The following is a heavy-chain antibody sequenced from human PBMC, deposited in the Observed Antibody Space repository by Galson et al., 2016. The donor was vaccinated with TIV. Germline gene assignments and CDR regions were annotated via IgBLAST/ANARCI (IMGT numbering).Heavy chain of an antibody. J-gene: IGHJ5*01. D-gene: IGHD2/OR15-2a*01. Sequence: SVKVSCKASGGTLSTYTISWVRQAPGQGLEWMGRIILVVGLANYAQKFQGRFTITADRSTTTAYMELRSLTSEDTAVYFCARDVEARLSDPNWCDSWGEGTLVTVST. V-gene: IGHV1-69*04. CDR2: IILVVGLA. CDR1: GGTLSTYT. CDR3: ARDVEARLSDPNWCDS.